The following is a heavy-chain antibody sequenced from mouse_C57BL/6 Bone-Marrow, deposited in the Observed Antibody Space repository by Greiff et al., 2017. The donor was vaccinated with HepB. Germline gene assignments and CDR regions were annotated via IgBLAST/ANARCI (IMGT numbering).Heavy chain of an antibody. CDR3: ARGATTVVINYFDY. CDR1: GYTFTDYY. J-gene: IGHJ2*01. CDR2: IYPGSGNT. D-gene: IGHD1-1*01. V-gene: IGHV1-76*01. Sequence: VQLQQSGAELVRPGASVKLSCKASGYTFTDYYINWVKQRPGQGLEWIARIYPGSGNTYYNEKFKGKATLTAEKSSSTAYMQLSSLTSEDSAVYFCARGATTVVINYFDYWGQGTTLTVSS.